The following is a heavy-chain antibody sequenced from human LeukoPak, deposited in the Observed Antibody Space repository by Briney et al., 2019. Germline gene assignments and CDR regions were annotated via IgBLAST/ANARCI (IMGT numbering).Heavy chain of an antibody. CDR2: IKEDGSTI. D-gene: IGHD7-27*01. J-gene: IGHJ4*02. CDR3: VRDPGWGAIDY. CDR1: GFTFSNFW. Sequence: PGGSLRLSCAAPGFTFSNFWMSWVRQAPGKGLEWVADIKEDGSTILFVDSMRGRFTISRDNAKNSLYLQMNSLRVEDTGVYYCVRDPGWGAIDYWGRGILVTVTS. V-gene: IGHV3-7*01.